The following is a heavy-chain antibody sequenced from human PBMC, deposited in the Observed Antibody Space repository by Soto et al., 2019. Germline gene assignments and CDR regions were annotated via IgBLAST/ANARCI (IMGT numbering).Heavy chain of an antibody. V-gene: IGHV1-2*02. J-gene: IGHJ6*02. CDR1: GYTFTGYY. Sequence: RASVKVSCKASGYTFTGYYMHWVRQAPGQGLEWMGWINPNSGGTNYAQKFQGRVTMTRDTSISTAYMELSRLRSDDTAVYYCARPPGYSSSWSTREYGMDVWGQGTTVTVYS. D-gene: IGHD6-13*01. CDR3: ARPPGYSSSWSTREYGMDV. CDR2: INPNSGGT.